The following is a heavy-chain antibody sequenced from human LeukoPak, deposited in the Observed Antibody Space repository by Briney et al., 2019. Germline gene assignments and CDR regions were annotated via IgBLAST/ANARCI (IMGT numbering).Heavy chain of an antibody. J-gene: IGHJ4*02. CDR2: ISSSSSTI. Sequence: PGGSLRLSCAASGFTFSSYSMNWVRQAPGKGLEWVSYISSSSSTIYYADSVKGRFTISRDNAKNSLYLQMNSLRAEDTAVYYCASGAVYMVDYWGQGTLVTVSS. CDR1: GFTFSSYS. V-gene: IGHV3-48*04. D-gene: IGHD4/OR15-4a*01. CDR3: ASGAVYMVDY.